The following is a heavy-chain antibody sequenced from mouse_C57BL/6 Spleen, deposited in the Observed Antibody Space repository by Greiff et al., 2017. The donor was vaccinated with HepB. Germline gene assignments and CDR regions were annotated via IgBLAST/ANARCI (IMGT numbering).Heavy chain of an antibody. CDR2: INPSSGYT. Sequence: QVQLLQSGAELARPGASVKMSCKASGYTFTSYTMYWVNQRPGQGLDWIGYINPSSGYTNSKQKFKDKVTLTADKTSNTVYMQLSSLTSEDSAVYYCARKGDYGSSYYYAYWGQGTLVTVSA. CDR3: ARKGDYGSSYYYAY. V-gene: IGHV1-4*01. CDR1: GYTFTSYT. D-gene: IGHD1-1*01. J-gene: IGHJ3*01.